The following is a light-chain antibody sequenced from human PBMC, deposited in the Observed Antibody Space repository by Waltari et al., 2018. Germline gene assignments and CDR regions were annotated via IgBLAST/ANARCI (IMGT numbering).Light chain of an antibody. V-gene: IGLV1-44*01. CDR1: NSKIESNT. Sequence: QSVLTQPPSASGTPGQRVTIASSGGNSKIESNTVNWYQQVPGTAPKLLSYACSQRSSGVPDRFSCAKSGTSASLAISGLQSEDEADYYCSAWDESLDGWLIGGGTKLTVL. CDR3: SAWDESLDGWL. CDR2: ACS. J-gene: IGLJ3*02.